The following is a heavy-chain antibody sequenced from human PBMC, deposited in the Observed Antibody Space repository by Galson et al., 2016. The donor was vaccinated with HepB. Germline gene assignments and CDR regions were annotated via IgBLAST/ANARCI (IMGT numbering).Heavy chain of an antibody. Sequence: SLRLSCAGPGFIFSSYDMHWVRQAPGKGLEWVAVISYDGTNKYYGDSVKGRFTISRDNSKNTLDLQMNSLRAEDTAVYYCARVSNGRRALVYYYGMDVWGQGTTVTVSS. D-gene: IGHD2-8*01. CDR2: ISYDGTNK. V-gene: IGHV3-30*03. J-gene: IGHJ6*02. CDR3: ARVSNGRRALVYYYGMDV. CDR1: GFIFSSYD.